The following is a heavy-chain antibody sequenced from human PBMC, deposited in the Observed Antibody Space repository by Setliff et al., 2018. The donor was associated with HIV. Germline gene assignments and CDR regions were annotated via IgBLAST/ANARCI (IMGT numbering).Heavy chain of an antibody. CDR2: ISGSGDIT. CDR1: GFSFRSYA. CDR3: AKTQKVITVYGPFDS. V-gene: IGHV3-23*01. J-gene: IGHJ4*02. D-gene: IGHD4-4*01. Sequence: GGSLRLSCAASGFSFRSYAVSWVRQAPGKGLEWVSVISGSGDITYYRESVKGRFTVSRDNSNNTVYLQMNSLRAEDTAMYYCAKTQKVITVYGPFDSWGQGTPVTVSS.